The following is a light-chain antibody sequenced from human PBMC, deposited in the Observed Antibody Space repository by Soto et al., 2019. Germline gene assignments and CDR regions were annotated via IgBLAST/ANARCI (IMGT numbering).Light chain of an antibody. CDR1: QSISSY. CDR2: AAS. J-gene: IGKJ1*01. CDR3: QQSYSTPQT. V-gene: IGKV1-39*01. Sequence: DIQITHSPYSLSAPLGYIFTITFRASQSISSYLNWYQQKPGKAPKLLIYAASSLQSGVPSRFSGSGSGTDFTLTISSLQPEDFATYYCQQSYSTPQTFGQVTMVDIK.